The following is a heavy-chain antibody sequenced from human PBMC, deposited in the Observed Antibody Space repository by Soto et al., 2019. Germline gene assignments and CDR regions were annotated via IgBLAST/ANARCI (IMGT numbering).Heavy chain of an antibody. Sequence: QVHLVQSGAEVKKPGATVKLSCKASGYTFTSCGISWVRQAPGQGLEGMGLINTNNGYTNYPQNFQGRVTMTTDTSTGTVYMELRSLTSDDTAVYYCARYLTRGLDVWGQGTMVTVSS. J-gene: IGHJ6*02. CDR3: ARYLTRGLDV. V-gene: IGHV1-18*01. CDR2: INTNNGYT. D-gene: IGHD4-4*01. CDR1: GYTFTSCG.